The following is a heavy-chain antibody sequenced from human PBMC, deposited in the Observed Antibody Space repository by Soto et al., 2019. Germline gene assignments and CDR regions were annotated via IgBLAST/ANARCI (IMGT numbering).Heavy chain of an antibody. Sequence: PGEDLKTPAKGSEYGCPSSWIGWARHMPGKGLEWMGISYPGDSDTRYSPSFQGQVTISADKSISTADLQWSSLKASDTAMYYCARHDYGDYRYGMDVWGQGTTVTVS. CDR2: SYPGDSDT. CDR3: ARHDYGDYRYGMDV. V-gene: IGHV5-51*01. D-gene: IGHD4-17*01. CDR1: EYGCPSSW. J-gene: IGHJ6*02.